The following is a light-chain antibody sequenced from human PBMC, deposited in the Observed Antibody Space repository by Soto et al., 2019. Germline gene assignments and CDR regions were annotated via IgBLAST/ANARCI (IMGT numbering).Light chain of an antibody. J-gene: IGLJ1*01. CDR2: EGS. CDR3: CSYAGSNNPYV. CDR1: SSDVGSYNL. V-gene: IGLV2-23*01. Sequence: QSALTQPASVSGSPGQSITISCTGTSSDVGSYNLVSWYQQHPGKAPKLIIYEGSKWPSGVSNRFSGSKSGNTASLTISGLQAEDEADYYWCSYAGSNNPYVFGAGTKVTVL.